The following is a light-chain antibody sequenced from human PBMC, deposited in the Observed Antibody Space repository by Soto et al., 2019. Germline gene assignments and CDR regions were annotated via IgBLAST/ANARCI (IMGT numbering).Light chain of an antibody. CDR1: QDISNY. CDR3: QQYNILWT. CDR2: DAS. Sequence: DIQMTQSPSSLSASVGGRVPITCQASQDISNYLNWYQQKPGKAPKLLIYDASNLETGVPSRFSGSGSGTEFTLTISSLQPDDFATYFCQQYNILWTFGQGTKVDIK. V-gene: IGKV1-33*01. J-gene: IGKJ1*01.